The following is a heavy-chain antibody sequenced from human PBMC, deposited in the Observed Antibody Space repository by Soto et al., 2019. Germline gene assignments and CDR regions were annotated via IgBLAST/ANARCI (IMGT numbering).Heavy chain of an antibody. V-gene: IGHV3-23*01. Sequence: EVQLLESGGGLVQPGGSLRLSCEAFGFTFTTYIMSWVRQAPGKGLEWVSSINNNGDRTYYADSVKGRFTISRDNSKNTMYLQLNSLRAEDTALYFCAKINYYGSGGAIWGQGALVVVSS. CDR2: INNNGDRT. CDR3: AKINYYGSGGAI. J-gene: IGHJ4*02. D-gene: IGHD3-10*01. CDR1: GFTFTTYI.